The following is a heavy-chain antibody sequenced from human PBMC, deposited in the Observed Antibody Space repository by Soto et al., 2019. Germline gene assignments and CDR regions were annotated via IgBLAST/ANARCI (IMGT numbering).Heavy chain of an antibody. CDR1: GVSISSSDYS. V-gene: IGHV4-30-2*01. CDR2: IYHTGNT. Sequence: QLQLQESGSGLVKPSQTLSLTCAVSGVSISSSDYSWSWIRQPPGKGLEWIGYIYHTGNTIYNPSLKSRVTLSLDRSNNQVSLNLNFATAADTAVYYCASDYGSGSYRFDYWGQGSLFTVSS. D-gene: IGHD3-10*01. J-gene: IGHJ4*02. CDR3: ASDYGSGSYRFDY.